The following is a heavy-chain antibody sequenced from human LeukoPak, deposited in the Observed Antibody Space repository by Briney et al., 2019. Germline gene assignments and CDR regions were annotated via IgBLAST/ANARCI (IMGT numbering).Heavy chain of an antibody. CDR3: AKDFRIGYSAHFDY. CDR1: GFTFRSHA. CDR2: IYENGGTT. J-gene: IGHJ4*02. V-gene: IGHV3-23*01. Sequence: GGSLRLSCVGSGFTFRSHAMSWVRQAPEKGLEFVSGIYENGGTTYYADSVKGRFSISRGNSNNTLYLQMDSLRGEDTAVYYCAKDFRIGYSAHFDYWGQGALVTVSS. D-gene: IGHD2-21*01.